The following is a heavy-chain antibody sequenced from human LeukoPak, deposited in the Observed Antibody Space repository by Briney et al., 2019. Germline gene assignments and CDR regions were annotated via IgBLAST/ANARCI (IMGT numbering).Heavy chain of an antibody. V-gene: IGHV4-4*07. CDR3: AREGGANRPLDY. Sequence: AETLSLTCTVSGGSFSSYYRSWVRQPAGKGLEWIGRIYTSGSTNYNPSLKSRVTMSVDTSKNQFSLKMSSVTAADTAVYYCAREGGANRPLDYWGQGTLVTVSS. CDR2: IYTSGST. J-gene: IGHJ4*02. CDR1: GGSFSSYY. D-gene: IGHD4/OR15-4a*01.